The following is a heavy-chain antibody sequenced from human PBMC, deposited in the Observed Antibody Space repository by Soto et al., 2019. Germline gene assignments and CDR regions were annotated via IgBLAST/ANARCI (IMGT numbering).Heavy chain of an antibody. CDR1: GCYSSSGGNY. Sequence: TLSVTCSVAGCYSSSGGNYWSWIRQHPGKGLEWIGFIYYTGHTKYNAALKSRASISVDMSENQFSLTLTSVTAADTAVYYCAREDINESFFDSWGQGILVTVS. CDR2: IYYTGHT. CDR3: AREDINESFFDS. D-gene: IGHD2-8*01. V-gene: IGHV4-31*03. J-gene: IGHJ4*02.